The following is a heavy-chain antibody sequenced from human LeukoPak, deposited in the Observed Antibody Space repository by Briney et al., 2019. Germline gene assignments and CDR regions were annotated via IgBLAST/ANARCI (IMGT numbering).Heavy chain of an antibody. V-gene: IGHV4-34*01. J-gene: IGHJ6*03. Sequence: EPSQTLSLTCAVYGGSFSGYYWSWIRQPPGKGLEWIGEINHSGSTNYNPSLKSRVTISVDTSKNQFSLKLSSVTAADTAVYYCASLRPVIAARPARYYYMDVWGKGTTVTVSS. D-gene: IGHD6-6*01. CDR2: INHSGST. CDR1: GGSFSGYY. CDR3: ASLRPVIAARPARYYYMDV.